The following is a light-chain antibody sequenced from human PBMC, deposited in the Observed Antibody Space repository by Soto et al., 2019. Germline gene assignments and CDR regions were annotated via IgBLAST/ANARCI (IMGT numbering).Light chain of an antibody. V-gene: IGKV1-8*01. CDR3: QKYYSYPVA. CDR2: AAS. J-gene: IGKJ1*01. CDR1: QGISSY. Sequence: AIRMTQSPSSLSASTGDRVTITCRASQGISSYLAWYQHKPGKAPKLLIYAASTLQSGVPSRFSGSGSGTAFTLTISCLQSEDFAPYYCQKYYSYPVAFGQGTKVEIK.